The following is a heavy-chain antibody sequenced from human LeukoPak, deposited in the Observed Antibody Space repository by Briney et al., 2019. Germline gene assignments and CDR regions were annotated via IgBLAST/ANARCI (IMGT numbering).Heavy chain of an antibody. Sequence: GGSLRLSCAASGFTFSSYSMNWVRQAPGKGLGWVSSISSSSSYIYYADSVKGRFTISRENSKNTLHLQMNSLRAEDTAAYYCAKFAQRYCSGGSCHPFDYWGQGTLVTVSS. V-gene: IGHV3-21*04. D-gene: IGHD2-15*01. CDR1: GFTFSSYS. CDR3: AKFAQRYCSGGSCHPFDY. CDR2: ISSSSSYI. J-gene: IGHJ4*02.